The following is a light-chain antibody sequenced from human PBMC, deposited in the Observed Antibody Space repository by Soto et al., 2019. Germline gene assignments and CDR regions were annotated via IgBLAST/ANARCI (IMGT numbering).Light chain of an antibody. V-gene: IGLV1-47*02. Sequence: QSVLTQPPSASGTPGQRVTISCSGSSSNIGSNYVCWYQHLPGTAPNLLIYSNNQRPSGVPDRFSGSKSGTSASLAISGLRSEDEADYYCATWDDSLSGHYVFGTGTKVTVL. J-gene: IGLJ1*01. CDR2: SNN. CDR1: SSNIGSNY. CDR3: ATWDDSLSGHYV.